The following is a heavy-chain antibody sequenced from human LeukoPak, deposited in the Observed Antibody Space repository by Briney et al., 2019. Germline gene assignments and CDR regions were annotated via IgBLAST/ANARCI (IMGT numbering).Heavy chain of an antibody. CDR3: ASYMITFGGVIADAFDI. CDR1: GGSISSYY. D-gene: IGHD3-16*02. V-gene: IGHV4-59*06. J-gene: IGHJ3*02. CDR2: IYYSGST. Sequence: PSETLSLTCTVSGGSISSYYWSWLRQPPGKGLEWIGYIYYSGSTYYNPSLKSRVTISVDTSKNQFSLKLSSVTAADTAVYYCASYMITFGGVIADAFDIWGQGTMVTVSS.